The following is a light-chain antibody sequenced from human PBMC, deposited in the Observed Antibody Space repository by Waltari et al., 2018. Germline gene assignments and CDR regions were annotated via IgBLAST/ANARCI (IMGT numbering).Light chain of an antibody. CDR3: SSYTSSSTWV. J-gene: IGLJ3*02. V-gene: IGLV2-14*01. CDR1: SSDVGGSTY. Sequence: QSALTQPAPVSGSPGQSITIPCTGTSSDVGGSTYVSWYQQHPGKAPKLMIYDVSNRPSGVSNRFSGSKSGNTASLTISGLQAEDEADYYCSSYTSSSTWVFGGGTKLTVL. CDR2: DVS.